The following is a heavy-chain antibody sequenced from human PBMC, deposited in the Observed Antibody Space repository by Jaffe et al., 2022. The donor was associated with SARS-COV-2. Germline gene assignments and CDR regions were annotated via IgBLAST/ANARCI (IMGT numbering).Heavy chain of an antibody. CDR1: GFTFSSYG. V-gene: IGHV3-30*18. J-gene: IGHJ6*02. CDR3: AKDVMITFGGALSTKSYYYYGMDV. D-gene: IGHD3-16*01. Sequence: QVQLVESGGGVVQPGRSLRLSCAASGFTFSSYGMHWVRQAPGKGLEWVAVISYDGSNKYYADSVKGRFTISRDNSKNTLYLQMNSLRAEDTAVYYCAKDVMITFGGALSTKSYYYYGMDVWGQGTTVTVSS. CDR2: ISYDGSNK.